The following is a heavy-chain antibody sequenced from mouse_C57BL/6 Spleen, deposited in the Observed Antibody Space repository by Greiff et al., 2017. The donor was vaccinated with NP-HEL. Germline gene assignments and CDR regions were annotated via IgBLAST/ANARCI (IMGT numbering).Heavy chain of an antibody. Sequence: EVKVVESGGDLVKPGGSLKLSCAASGFTFSSYGMSWVRPTPDKRLEWVATISSGGSYTYYPDSVKGRFTISRDNAKNTLYLQMSSLKSEDTAMYYCARQDGSSFGDYFDYWGQGTTLTVSS. CDR1: GFTFSSYG. V-gene: IGHV5-6*01. CDR2: ISSGGSYT. J-gene: IGHJ2*01. CDR3: ARQDGSSFGDYFDY. D-gene: IGHD1-1*01.